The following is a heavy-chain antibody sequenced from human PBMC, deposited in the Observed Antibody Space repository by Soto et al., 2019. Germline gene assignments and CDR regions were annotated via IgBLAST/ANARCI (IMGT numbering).Heavy chain of an antibody. D-gene: IGHD2-8*02. CDR1: GFTFSSYS. J-gene: IGHJ4*02. CDR2: ISSTGNTI. CDR3: ARSGYFDY. V-gene: IGHV3-48*01. Sequence: GGSLRLSCAASGFTFSSYSMNWVRQAPGKGLEWVSYISSTGNTIYYPDSVKGRFTISRDTAKKSLYLQMNSLRAEDTAVYYCARSGYFDYWGQGTLVTVSS.